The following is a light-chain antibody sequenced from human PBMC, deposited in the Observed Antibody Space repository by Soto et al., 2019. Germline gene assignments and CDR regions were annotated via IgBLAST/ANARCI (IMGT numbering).Light chain of an antibody. J-gene: IGKJ1*01. CDR1: QSVSSSY. V-gene: IGKV3-20*01. CDR3: QQYGSSPVT. CDR2: GAS. Sequence: EIVLTQSPGTLSLSPGERATLSCRASQSVSSSYLAWYQRKPGQAPRLLIYGASSRATGIPDRFSGSGSGTDFTFSISRLEPEDFAVYYCQQYGSSPVTFGQGTKVDIK.